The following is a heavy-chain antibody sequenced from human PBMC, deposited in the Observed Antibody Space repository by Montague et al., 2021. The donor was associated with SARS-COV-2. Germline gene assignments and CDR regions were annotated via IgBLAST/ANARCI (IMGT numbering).Heavy chain of an antibody. V-gene: IGHV3-23*01. CDR1: GFTFSRYA. CDR3: ARGIGWPNGYYFDY. J-gene: IGHJ4*02. D-gene: IGHD6-19*01. Sequence: SLTLSCVASGFTFSRYAMTLVRQAPVKGLEWVSIISSSAGNTYHADSVKGRFTISRDNSKNTLYLQVNRLRAEDTAVYYCARGIGWPNGYYFDYWGQGTLVTVSS. CDR2: ISSSAGNT.